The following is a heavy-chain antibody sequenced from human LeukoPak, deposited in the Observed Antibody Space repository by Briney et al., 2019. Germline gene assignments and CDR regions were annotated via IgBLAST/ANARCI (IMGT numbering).Heavy chain of an antibody. CDR1: GGSITSGGYY. CDR2: IYHTGST. J-gene: IGHJ4*02. D-gene: IGHD5-12*01. V-gene: IGHV4-31*03. Sequence: SQTLSLTCTVSGGSITSGGYYWSWIRQHPGKGLEWIGYIYHTGSTYYNPSLKSRMSTSLDTSKNQFSLKLSSVTAADTAVYYCARAGYSGYDFNFDYWGQGTLVTVSS. CDR3: ARAGYSGYDFNFDY.